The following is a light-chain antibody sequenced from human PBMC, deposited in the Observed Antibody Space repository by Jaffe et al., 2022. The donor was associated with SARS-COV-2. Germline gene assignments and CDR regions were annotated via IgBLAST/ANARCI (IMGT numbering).Light chain of an antibody. Sequence: DIQMTQSPSSLSASIGDRVTITCRASQSISTYLNWYQQIPGKAPKLLIYVASTLQSGVPSRFSGSGSGTDFTLTINSLEPEDFATYYCHQTYSTPYTFGQGTKLEIK. CDR3: HQTYSTPYT. CDR2: VAS. CDR1: QSISTY. V-gene: IGKV1-39*01. J-gene: IGKJ2*01.